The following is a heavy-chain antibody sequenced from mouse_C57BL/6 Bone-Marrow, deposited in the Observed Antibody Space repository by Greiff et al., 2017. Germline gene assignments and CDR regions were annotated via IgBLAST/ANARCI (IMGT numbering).Heavy chain of an antibody. CDR3: ARTGYYYGSSYWFAY. Sequence: VQLKESGAELMKPGASVKLSCKATGYTFTGYWIEWVKQRPGHGLEWIGEILPGSGSTNYNEKFKGKATFTADTSSNTAYMQLSSPTTEDSAIYYCARTGYYYGSSYWFAYWGQGTLVTVSA. CDR1: GYTFTGYW. CDR2: ILPGSGST. D-gene: IGHD1-1*01. J-gene: IGHJ3*01. V-gene: IGHV1-9*01.